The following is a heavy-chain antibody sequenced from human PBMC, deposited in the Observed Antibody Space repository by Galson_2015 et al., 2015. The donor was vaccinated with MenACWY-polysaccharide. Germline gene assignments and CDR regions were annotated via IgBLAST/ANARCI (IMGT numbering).Heavy chain of an antibody. J-gene: IGHJ4*02. CDR2: ISASGRST. V-gene: IGHV3-23*01. Sequence: SLRLSCAASGFTFSSYAMTWVRQAPGKGLEWVSTISASGRSTFYADSVKGRFTISRDNSKNTLYLQLNSLRADDTAVYYCVRDPHALDFWGQGTLVTVSS. D-gene: IGHD2-2*01. CDR1: GFTFSSYA. CDR3: VRDPHALDF.